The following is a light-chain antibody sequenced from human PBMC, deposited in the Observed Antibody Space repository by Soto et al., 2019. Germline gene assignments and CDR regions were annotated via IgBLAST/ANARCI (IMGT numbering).Light chain of an antibody. CDR2: GAS. Sequence: EIVLTQSPGTLSLSPGERATLSCRASQTIATSSLAWFQQRPGQAPRLLIYGASNRATGIPVRFSGSGSGTDFTLTISRLEPEDFAVFSCQQYSSSPHTFGQGTKLEIK. CDR3: QQYSSSPHT. CDR1: QTIATSS. V-gene: IGKV3-20*01. J-gene: IGKJ2*01.